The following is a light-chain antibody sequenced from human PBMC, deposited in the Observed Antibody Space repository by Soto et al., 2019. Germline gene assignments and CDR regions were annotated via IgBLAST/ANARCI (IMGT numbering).Light chain of an antibody. CDR3: QQRSIWPIP. CDR2: DAS. CDR1: QSVSSY. Sequence: VLTPSSATLSFTPAERATLSCRASQSVSSYLAWHQQKPGQAPRLLIYDASNRATGIPARFSGSGSGTDFTLTISSLEPEDFAVYYCQQRSIWPIPFGQGRRLEV. J-gene: IGKJ5*01. V-gene: IGKV3-11*01.